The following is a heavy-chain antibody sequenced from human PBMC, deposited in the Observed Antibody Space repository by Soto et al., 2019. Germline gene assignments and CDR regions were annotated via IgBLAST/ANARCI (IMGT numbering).Heavy chain of an antibody. CDR3: ARSVDDYYDSSGYYYVGYFQH. J-gene: IGHJ1*01. Sequence: QVQLVQSGAEVKKPGSSVKVSCKASGGTFSSYAISWVRQAPGQGLEWMGGIIPVFGTANYAQKFQGRVTITADESTSTANMELSSLRSEDTAVYYCARSVDDYYDSSGYYYVGYFQHWGQGTLVTVSS. CDR1: GGTFSSYA. D-gene: IGHD3-22*01. CDR2: IIPVFGTA. V-gene: IGHV1-69*01.